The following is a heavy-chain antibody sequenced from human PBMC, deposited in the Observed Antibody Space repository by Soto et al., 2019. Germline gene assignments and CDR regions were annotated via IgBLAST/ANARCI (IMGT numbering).Heavy chain of an antibody. J-gene: IGHJ5*02. CDR2: IYYSGST. D-gene: IGHD2-15*01. V-gene: IGHV4-31*03. CDR3: ARGDCSGSSCYWSWFDP. CDR1: GGSISSGGYY. Sequence: SETLSLTCTVSGGSISSGGYYWSWIRQHPGKGLEWIGYIYYSGSTYYNPSLKSRVTISVDTSKNQFSLKLSSVTAADTAVYYCARGDCSGSSCYWSWFDPWGQGTLVTVSS.